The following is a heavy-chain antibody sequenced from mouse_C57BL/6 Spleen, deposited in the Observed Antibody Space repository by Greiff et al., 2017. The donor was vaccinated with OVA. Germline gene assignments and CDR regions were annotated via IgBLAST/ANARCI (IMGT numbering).Heavy chain of an antibody. J-gene: IGHJ4*01. CDR2: IDPSDSYT. CDR1: GYTFTSYW. CDR3: ARYGSSYAMDY. Sequence: QVQLQQPGAELVMPGASVKLSCKASGYTFTSYWMHWVKQRPGQGLEWIGEIDPSDSYTNYNQKFKGKSTLTVDKSSSTAYMQLSSLTSEDSAVKYCARYGSSYAMDYWGQGTSVTVSS. V-gene: IGHV1-69*01. D-gene: IGHD1-1*01.